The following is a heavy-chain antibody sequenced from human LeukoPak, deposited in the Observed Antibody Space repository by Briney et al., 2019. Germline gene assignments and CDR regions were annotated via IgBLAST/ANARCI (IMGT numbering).Heavy chain of an antibody. D-gene: IGHD6-6*01. Sequence: ASVKVSCKASGYTFTSYGISWVRQAPGQGLEWMGWISAYNGNTNYAQKLQGRVTMTTDTSTSTAYMELRSLRSDDTAMYYCARDRWVAARPGDYFDYWGQGTLVTVSS. CDR2: ISAYNGNT. CDR1: GYTFTSYG. V-gene: IGHV1-18*01. CDR3: ARDRWVAARPGDYFDY. J-gene: IGHJ4*02.